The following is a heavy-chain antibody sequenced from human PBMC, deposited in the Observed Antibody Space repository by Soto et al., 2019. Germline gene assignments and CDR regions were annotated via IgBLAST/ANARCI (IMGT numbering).Heavy chain of an antibody. D-gene: IGHD6-6*01. CDR3: VAGIAARGLAFDY. CDR2: MNPNSGNT. CDR1: GYTFTSYD. J-gene: IGHJ4*02. V-gene: IGHV1-8*01. Sequence: QVQLVQSGAEVKKPGASVKVSCKASGYTFTSYDINWVRQATGQGLEWMGWMNPNSGNTGYAQKFQGRVTMTRNNSISTAYMELSSLRSEDTAVYYCVAGIAARGLAFDYWGQGNLVTVSS.